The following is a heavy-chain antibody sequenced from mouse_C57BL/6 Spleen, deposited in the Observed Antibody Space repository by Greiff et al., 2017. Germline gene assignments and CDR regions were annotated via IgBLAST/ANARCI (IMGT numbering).Heavy chain of an antibody. V-gene: IGHV5-9*01. CDR1: GFTFSSYT. Sequence: EVQVVESGGGLVKPGGSLTLSCAASGFTFSSYTMSWVRQTPEKRLEWVANISGGGGNTYYPDSVKGRFTISRDNAKNTLYLQMSSLRSEDTALYYCARRTVVATEEYFDYWGQGTTLTVSS. J-gene: IGHJ2*01. CDR3: ARRTVVATEEYFDY. D-gene: IGHD1-1*01. CDR2: ISGGGGNT.